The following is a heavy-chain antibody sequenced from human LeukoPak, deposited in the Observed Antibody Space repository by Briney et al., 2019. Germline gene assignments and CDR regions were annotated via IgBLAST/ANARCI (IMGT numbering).Heavy chain of an antibody. V-gene: IGHV4-4*07. CDR1: GFTFSSYA. Sequence: ESLRLSCAASGFTFSSYAMSWVRQAPGKGLEWIGRIYTSGSTNYNPSLKSRVTMSVDTSKNQFSLKLSSVTAADTAVYYCAKDYYDSSGYYGLPDYWGQGTLVTVSS. CDR3: AKDYYDSSGYYGLPDY. J-gene: IGHJ4*02. D-gene: IGHD3-22*01. CDR2: IYTSGST.